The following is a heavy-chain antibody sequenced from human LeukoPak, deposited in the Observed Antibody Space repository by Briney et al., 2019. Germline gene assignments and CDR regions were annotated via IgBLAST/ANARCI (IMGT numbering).Heavy chain of an antibody. CDR1: GGTFSSYA. J-gene: IGHJ6*02. V-gene: IGHV1-69*04. CDR3: ARAPYCSSNSCYCRGGSCPRPYYYGMDV. CDR2: IIPILGIA. D-gene: IGHD2-2*01. Sequence: GASVKVSCKASGGTFSSYAISWVRQAPGQGLEWMGRIIPILGIANYAQKFQGRVTITADKSTSTAYMELSSLRSEDTAVYYCARAPYCSSNSCYCRGGSCPRPYYYGMDVWGQGTTVTVSS.